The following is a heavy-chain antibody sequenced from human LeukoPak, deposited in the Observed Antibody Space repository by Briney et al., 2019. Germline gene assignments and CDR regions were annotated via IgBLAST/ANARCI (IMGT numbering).Heavy chain of an antibody. D-gene: IGHD3-3*01. J-gene: IGHJ4*02. CDR1: GYSFTSYW. CDR2: ISSSSSTI. CDR3: ARLREIPVFGVVTKSTSYFDY. Sequence: GESLKISCKGSGYSFTSYWIGWVRQAPGKGLEWVSYISSSSSTIYYADSVKGRFTVSRDNAKNSLYLQMNSLRAEDTAVYYCARLREIPVFGVVTKSTSYFDYWGQGTLVTVSS. V-gene: IGHV3-48*01.